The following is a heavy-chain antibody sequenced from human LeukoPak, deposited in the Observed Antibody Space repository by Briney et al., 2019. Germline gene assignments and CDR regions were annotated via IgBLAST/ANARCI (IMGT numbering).Heavy chain of an antibody. CDR3: ARDEVDGNYGDYYFDY. CDR2: IYSGGST. V-gene: IGHV3-66*01. Sequence: GGSLRLSCAASGFTVSSNYMSWVRQAPGKGLEWVSVIYSGGSTYYADSVKGRFTISRDNSKNTLYLQMNSLRAEDTAVYYCARDEVDGNYGDYYFDYWGQGTLVTVS. J-gene: IGHJ4*02. D-gene: IGHD4-17*01. CDR1: GFTVSSNY.